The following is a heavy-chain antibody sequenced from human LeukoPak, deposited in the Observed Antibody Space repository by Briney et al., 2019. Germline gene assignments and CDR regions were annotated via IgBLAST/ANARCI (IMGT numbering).Heavy chain of an antibody. J-gene: IGHJ4*02. CDR3: AKDMNSWRDGSGLGDYFDY. D-gene: IGHD6-19*01. Sequence: GGSLRLSCVASGLSFSSYAMSWVRQAPGKGLEWVSGISGSGGRTDYADSVKGRFTISRDNPENTLYLQMNSLRAEDTAVYYCAKDMNSWRDGSGLGDYFDYWGQGTLVTVSS. CDR1: GLSFSSYA. V-gene: IGHV3-23*01. CDR2: ISGSGGRT.